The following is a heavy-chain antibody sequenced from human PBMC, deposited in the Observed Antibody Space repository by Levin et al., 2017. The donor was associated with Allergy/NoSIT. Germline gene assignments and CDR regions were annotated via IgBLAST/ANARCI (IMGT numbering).Heavy chain of an antibody. Sequence: GGSLRLSCAASGFIFSDSSMNWVRQAPGKGLEWVSSISGTSYYKYYADSVKGRFTISRDNAENTLYLQMDSLRAEDTAVYFCTRGGVFTYGYDYWGQGTLLTVSA. V-gene: IGHV3-21*01. CDR1: GFIFSDSS. D-gene: IGHD3-10*01. CDR2: ISGTSYYK. J-gene: IGHJ4*02. CDR3: TRGGVFTYGYDY.